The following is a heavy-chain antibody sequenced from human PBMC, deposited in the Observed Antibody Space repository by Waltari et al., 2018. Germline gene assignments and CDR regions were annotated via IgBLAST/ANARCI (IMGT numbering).Heavy chain of an antibody. CDR1: GCSFSGSA. D-gene: IGHD4-17*01. J-gene: IGHJ4*02. Sequence: EVQLAESGGGLVQAGGSLPLPCAGYGCSFSGSAMHCAREASGKGLEWVGHIRSKGYSFATAYAASVKGRFTISRDDSKNTAYLQMNSLKTEDTAVYYCTRNYDDYAGGMYWGQGTLVTVSS. V-gene: IGHV3-73*02. CDR2: IRSKGYSFAT. CDR3: TRNYDDYAGGMY.